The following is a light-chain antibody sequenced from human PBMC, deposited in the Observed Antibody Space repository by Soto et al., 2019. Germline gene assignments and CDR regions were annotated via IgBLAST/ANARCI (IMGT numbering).Light chain of an antibody. CDR3: QQYGSSPWT. J-gene: IGKJ1*01. CDR1: QSVSASA. V-gene: IGKV3-20*01. CDR2: GAS. Sequence: DSVLTQCPGTLCFSPGERARLSCRASQSVSASALLWYQQKPGQAPRLLIYGASSRATGIPDRFSGSASGTDFTLTISRLEPEDFAVYYCQQYGSSPWTFGQGTKVDIK.